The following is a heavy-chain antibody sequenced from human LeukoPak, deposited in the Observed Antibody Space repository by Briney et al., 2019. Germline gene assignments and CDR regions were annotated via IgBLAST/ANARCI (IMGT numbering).Heavy chain of an antibody. CDR2: IYTSGST. V-gene: IGHV4-4*07. CDR3: ARERPTVLRYFDWSNHDAFDI. D-gene: IGHD3-9*01. CDR1: GGSISSYY. Sequence: SETLSLTCTVSGGSISSYYWSWIRQPAGKGLEWIGRIYTSGSTNYNPSLKSRVTMSVDTSKNQFSLKPSSVTAADTAVYYCARERPTVLRYFDWSNHDAFDIWGQGTMVTVSS. J-gene: IGHJ3*02.